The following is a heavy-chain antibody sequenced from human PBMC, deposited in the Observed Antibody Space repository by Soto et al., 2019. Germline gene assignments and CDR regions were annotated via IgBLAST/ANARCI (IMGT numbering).Heavy chain of an antibody. V-gene: IGHV4-59*01. CDR1: GVTISTYY. CDR3: VREAYIGYGHAIDH. Sequence: SETLSLTCAVSGVTISTYYWSWIRQPPGKGLEWIGYNYHSGTTNYNPSLESRVTISVDTSKNQFSLRLTSVTAADTAIYYCVREAYIGYGHAIDHWGQGTMVTVYS. J-gene: IGHJ4*02. CDR2: NYHSGTT. D-gene: IGHD5-12*01.